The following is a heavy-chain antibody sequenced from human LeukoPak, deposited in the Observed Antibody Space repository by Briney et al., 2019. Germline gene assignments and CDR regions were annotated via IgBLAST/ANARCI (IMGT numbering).Heavy chain of an antibody. CDR2: ISSSSSYI. V-gene: IGHV3-21*01. D-gene: IGHD5-12*01. Sequence: PGGSLRLSCAASGFTFSSYSMNWVRQAPGKVLEWVSSISSSSSYIYYADSVKGRFTISRDNAKNSLYLQMNSLRAEDTAVYYCARGTRLRQATTAPEAGYWGQGTLVTVSS. J-gene: IGHJ4*02. CDR1: GFTFSSYS. CDR3: ARGTRLRQATTAPEAGY.